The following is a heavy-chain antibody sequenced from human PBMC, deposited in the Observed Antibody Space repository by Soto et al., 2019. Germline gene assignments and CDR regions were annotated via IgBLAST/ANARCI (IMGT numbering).Heavy chain of an antibody. CDR1: GYTFTAFG. J-gene: IGHJ5*02. V-gene: IGHV1-18*01. D-gene: IGHD3-3*02. CDR3: ARQFCSRINSDNWFDP. CDR2: ISTYNDDT. Sequence: GASVKVSCKTSGYTFTAFGITWVRQAPGQGLEWMGWISTYNDDTKYAQKVQGRLTMTTDTSTSTAYMELRSLTSDDTAVYYCARQFCSRINSDNWFDPWGQGTLVTVS.